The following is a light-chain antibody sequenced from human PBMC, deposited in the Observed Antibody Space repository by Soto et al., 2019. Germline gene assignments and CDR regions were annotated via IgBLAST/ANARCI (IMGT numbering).Light chain of an antibody. Sequence: QSALTQPASVSGSPGQSITISCTGTSSDVGSYNLVSWYQQHPGKAPKLMIYEGSKRPSGVSNRFSGSKSGNTASLTISGLQAEDEADYDCCSYAGSSTFNWVFGGGTKLTVL. J-gene: IGLJ3*02. CDR2: EGS. CDR3: CSYAGSSTFNWV. V-gene: IGLV2-23*03. CDR1: SSDVGSYNL.